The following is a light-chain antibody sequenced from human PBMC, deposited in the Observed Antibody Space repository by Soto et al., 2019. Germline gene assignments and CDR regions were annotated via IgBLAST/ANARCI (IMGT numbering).Light chain of an antibody. V-gene: IGKV4-1*01. CDR1: QIVLFRSSNKNY. CDR2: SAS. CDR3: QQYSSSPPT. J-gene: IGKJ1*01. Sequence: DIVMTQSPDSLAVSLGERATIHGKSGQIVLFRSSNKNYLSWYQQKPGQPPKLLIYSASTRESGVPERFSGSGSGTDFTLTISSLQAEDVAVYDCQQYSSSPPTFGQGTRVEIK.